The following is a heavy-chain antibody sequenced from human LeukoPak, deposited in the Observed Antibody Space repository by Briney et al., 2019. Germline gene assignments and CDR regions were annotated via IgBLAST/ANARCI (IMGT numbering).Heavy chain of an antibody. Sequence: GEALNISCKGSGYIFTNYWIRWVRQMPGKGQEWMGIIYPGDSDTRYSPSFQGQVTISADKSNSTAYLQWSSLKASDTAMYYCARHRYADYYYYGMDVWGQGTTVTVSS. CDR2: IYPGDSDT. V-gene: IGHV5-51*01. J-gene: IGHJ6*02. CDR1: GYIFTNYW. D-gene: IGHD3-9*01. CDR3: ARHRYADYYYYGMDV.